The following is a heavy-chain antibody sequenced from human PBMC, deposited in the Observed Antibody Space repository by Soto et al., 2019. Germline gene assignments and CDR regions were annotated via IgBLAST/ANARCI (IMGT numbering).Heavy chain of an antibody. Sequence: GGSLRLSCTASGFTFSHSSMNWVRQVPGKGLEWVSCISGSSSYRYYADSVKGRFTISRENAKSSLYLQMNSLRAEDTAVYYCARDLSTGRLDYWGQGTLVTVSS. V-gene: IGHV3-21*01. CDR3: ARDLSTGRLDY. J-gene: IGHJ4*02. CDR2: ISGSSSYR. CDR1: GFTFSHSS.